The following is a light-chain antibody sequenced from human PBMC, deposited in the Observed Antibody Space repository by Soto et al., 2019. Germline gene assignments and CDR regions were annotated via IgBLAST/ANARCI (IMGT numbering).Light chain of an antibody. V-gene: IGKV3-15*01. CDR3: QQYNTWPPRYT. Sequence: EIVMTQSPATLSVSPGGRATLSCRASQSVSSYLAWYQQRPGQPPRLLIYRASTRATGIPARFSGSGSGTECSLTISSLQSEDFAVYYCQQYNTWPPRYTFGQGTKLEI. CDR1: QSVSSY. CDR2: RAS. J-gene: IGKJ2*01.